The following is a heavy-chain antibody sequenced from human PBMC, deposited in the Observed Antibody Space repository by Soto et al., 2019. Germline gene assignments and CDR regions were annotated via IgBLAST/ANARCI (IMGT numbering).Heavy chain of an antibody. J-gene: IGHJ4*02. CDR3: ARDGMTTGDT. CDR1: GVSVRRYT. CDR2: VFSSVSA. D-gene: IGHD2-21*02. V-gene: IGHV4-4*07. Sequence: XVTLSLTCIVSGVSVRRYTWSWVRQPANKGLEWIGRVFSSVSATYNPSLKSRVSISMDTPENRISLKLDSVTAADAGVYFCARDGMTTGDTWGPGTLVTVSS.